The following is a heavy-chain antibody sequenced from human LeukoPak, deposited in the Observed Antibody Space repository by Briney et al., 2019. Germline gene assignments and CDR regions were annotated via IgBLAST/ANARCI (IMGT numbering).Heavy chain of an antibody. CDR3: AKGPVASMVRGALDY. Sequence: GGSLRLSCTASGFTFSAYGMHWVRQAPGKGLEWVSFIRYDETYKYYADSVKGRFTVSRDNSKNTLYLQMNSLRAEDTAVYYCAKGPVASMVRGALDYWGQGTLVTVSS. J-gene: IGHJ4*02. V-gene: IGHV3-30*02. CDR2: IRYDETYK. D-gene: IGHD3-10*01. CDR1: GFTFSAYG.